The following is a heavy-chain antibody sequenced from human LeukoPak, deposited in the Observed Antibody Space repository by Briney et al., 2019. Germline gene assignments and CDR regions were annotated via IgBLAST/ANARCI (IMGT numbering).Heavy chain of an antibody. J-gene: IGHJ3*02. V-gene: IGHV3-11*01. CDR3: ARDSGVGGHDAFDI. Sequence: GGSLRLSCAASGFTFSDYYMSWIRQAPGKGLEWVSYISSSGSTIYYADSVEGRFTISRDNAKNSLYLQMNSLRAEDTAVYYCARDSGVGGHDAFDIWGQGTMVTVSS. CDR1: GFTFSDYY. CDR2: ISSSGSTI. D-gene: IGHD3-10*01.